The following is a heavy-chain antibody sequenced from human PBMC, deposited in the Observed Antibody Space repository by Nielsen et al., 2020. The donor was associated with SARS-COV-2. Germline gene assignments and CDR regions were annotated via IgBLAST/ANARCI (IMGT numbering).Heavy chain of an antibody. Sequence: SETLSLTCTVSGGSISSGDYYWSWVRQPPGKGLEWIGEIYHRGSTNYSPSLKSRVTISVDTSKNQFSLELRSVTAADTAVYYCARDCSCGLGSSPSYYFDYWGQGTLVTVSS. CDR2: IYHRGST. CDR3: ARDCSCGLGSSPSYYFDY. J-gene: IGHJ4*02. V-gene: IGHV4-39*07. D-gene: IGHD7-27*01. CDR1: GGSISSGDYY.